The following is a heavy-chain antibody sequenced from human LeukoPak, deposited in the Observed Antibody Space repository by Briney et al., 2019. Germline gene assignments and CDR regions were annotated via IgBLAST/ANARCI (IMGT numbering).Heavy chain of an antibody. CDR1: GFAFSTTG. CDR2: ITPGGEAT. V-gene: IGHV3-23*01. J-gene: IGHJ4*02. Sequence: GGSLRLSGVASGFAFSTTGMAWVRQAPGKGLEWVPGITPGGEATNYADSVKGRFTISRDNSKNTLYLQMDSLRAEDTAVYYCAKDRRITVMGGQGTLVTVSS. CDR3: AKDRRITVM. D-gene: IGHD4-11*01.